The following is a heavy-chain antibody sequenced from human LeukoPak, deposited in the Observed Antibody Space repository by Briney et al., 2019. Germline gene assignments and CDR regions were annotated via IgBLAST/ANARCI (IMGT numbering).Heavy chain of an antibody. CDR3: VRGGAYDKSHFHFYQFMDV. J-gene: IGHJ6*03. D-gene: IGHD2/OR15-2a*01. CDR2: VYTDGRT. Sequence: SETLSLTCSVSGDSMSGYYWVWVRQPAAKGLEWLGRVYTDGRTSIYPSLQSRVTLSVDMSKNQFSLRLKAVTAADTAVYYCVRGGAYDKSHFHFYQFMDVWGKGTTVTVSS. CDR1: GDSMSGYY. V-gene: IGHV4-4*07.